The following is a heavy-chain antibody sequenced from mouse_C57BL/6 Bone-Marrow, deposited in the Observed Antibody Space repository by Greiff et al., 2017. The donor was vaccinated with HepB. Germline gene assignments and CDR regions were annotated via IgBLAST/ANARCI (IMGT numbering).Heavy chain of an antibody. CDR1: GYTFTSYW. CDR2: IDPSDSYT. V-gene: IGHV1-50*01. CDR3: ARSALVSMDY. J-gene: IGHJ4*01. Sequence: QVQLQQPGAELVKPGASVKLSCKASGYTFTSYWMQWVKQRPGKGLEWIGEIDPSDSYTNYNQKFKGKATLTVDTSSSTAYMQLSSLTSEDSAVYYCARSALVSMDYWGQGTSVTVSS.